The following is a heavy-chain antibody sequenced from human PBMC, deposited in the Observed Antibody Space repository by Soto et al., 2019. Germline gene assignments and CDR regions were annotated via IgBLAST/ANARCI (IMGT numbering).Heavy chain of an antibody. V-gene: IGHV3-23*01. Sequence: PGGSLRLSCAASGFTFTSYDMSWVRQAPGKGLEWVSAISGSGDSTYYADSVKGRFTISRDNSKNTLYPQMNSLRAEDTAVYYCAKPLNYYYYYGMDVWGQGTTVTVSS. CDR1: GFTFTSYD. CDR3: AKPLNYYYYYGMDV. J-gene: IGHJ6*02. CDR2: ISGSGDST.